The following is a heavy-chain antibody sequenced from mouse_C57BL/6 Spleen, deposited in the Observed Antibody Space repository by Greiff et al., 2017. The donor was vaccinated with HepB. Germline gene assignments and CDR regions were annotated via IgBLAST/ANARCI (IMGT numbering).Heavy chain of an antibody. CDR1: GFSFNTYA. D-gene: IGHD1-1*01. V-gene: IGHV10-1*01. J-gene: IGHJ4*01. Sequence: EVQLVESGGGLVQPKGSLKLSCAASGFSFNTYAMNWVRQAPGKGLEWVARIRSKSNNYATYYADSVKDRFTISRDDSESILYLQMNNLKTEDTAMYYCVRQDYYGSDAMDYWGQGTSVTVSS. CDR3: VRQDYYGSDAMDY. CDR2: IRSKSNNYAT.